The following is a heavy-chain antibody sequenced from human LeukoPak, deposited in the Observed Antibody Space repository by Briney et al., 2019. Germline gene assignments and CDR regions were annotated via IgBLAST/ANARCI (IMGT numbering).Heavy chain of an antibody. D-gene: IGHD1-7*01. J-gene: IGHJ4*02. CDR3: ATGNYNRPFDY. CDR2: IKSDGGLT. CDR1: GFTFNTYS. V-gene: IGHV3-74*01. Sequence: PGGSLRLSCEASGFTFNTYSMNWARQAPGKGLVWVSRIKSDGGLTNYADSVKGRFTISRDNTKNTLYLQLNSLRAEDTAVYYCATGNYNRPFDYWGQGTLVTVSS.